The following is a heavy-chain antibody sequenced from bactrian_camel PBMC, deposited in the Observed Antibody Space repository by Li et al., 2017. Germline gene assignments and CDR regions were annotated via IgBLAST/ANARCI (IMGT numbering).Heavy chain of an antibody. D-gene: IGHD6*01. CDR3: AADLRRCSISWYRRQEYNS. CDR1: TSRYSRNC. J-gene: IGHJ4*01. V-gene: IGHV3S53*01. CDR2: IYGGDNTT. Sequence: QVQLVESGGGSVQPGGSLRLSCEASTSRYSRNCMAWFRQAPGNEREAVAAIYGGDNTTFYADSVKGRFTISHDRSKNMGYLQMNNLKPEDTGIYYCAADLRRCSISWYRRQEYNSWGQGTQVTVS.